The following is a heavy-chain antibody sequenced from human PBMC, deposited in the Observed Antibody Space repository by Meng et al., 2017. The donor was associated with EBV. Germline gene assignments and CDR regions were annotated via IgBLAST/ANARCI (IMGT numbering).Heavy chain of an antibody. CDR1: GGPFPSDA. CDR2: LIPMSGAP. D-gene: IGHD3-10*01. Sequence: QVQVVESGAEVKKPGSSVTVSCKTSGGPFPSDAISWVRQAPGQGLEWMGGLIPMSGAPNYAQKFQGRITITADESTSTQYMDLSSLRSEDTAVYYCASESGRGYTPDYWGQGTLVTVSS. V-gene: IGHV1-69*01. J-gene: IGHJ4*02. CDR3: ASESGRGYTPDY.